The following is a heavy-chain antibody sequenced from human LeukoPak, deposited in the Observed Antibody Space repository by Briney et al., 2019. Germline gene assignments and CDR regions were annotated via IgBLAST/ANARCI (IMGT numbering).Heavy chain of an antibody. CDR3: AREEGGNYFDA. CDR1: GFTFSSYE. D-gene: IGHD1-26*01. J-gene: IGHJ4*02. Sequence: GGSLRLSCAASGFTFSSYEMNWVRQAPGKGXXWVSYIXSSGTTIYYAXXVXGRFTISRDNAKNSLYLQMNSLRAEDTAVYYCAREEGGNYFDAWGQGTLVTVSS. V-gene: IGHV3-48*03. CDR2: IXSSGTTI.